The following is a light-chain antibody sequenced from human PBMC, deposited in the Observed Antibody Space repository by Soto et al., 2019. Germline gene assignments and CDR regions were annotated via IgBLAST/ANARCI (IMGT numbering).Light chain of an antibody. CDR2: DVS. Sequence: EIVLTQSPGILSLSPGERATLSCRASQSVIGSYFAWYQQKPGQAPRLLIYDVSSRPTDIPDRFSGSGSGTDFTLTINRLEHEDFAVYFSQQYGTSPYTFGQGTQLEIK. CDR1: QSVIGSY. J-gene: IGKJ2*01. V-gene: IGKV3-20*01. CDR3: QQYGTSPYT.